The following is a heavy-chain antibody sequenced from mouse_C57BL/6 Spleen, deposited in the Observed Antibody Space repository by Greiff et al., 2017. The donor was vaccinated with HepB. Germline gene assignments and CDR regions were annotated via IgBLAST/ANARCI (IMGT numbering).Heavy chain of an antibody. V-gene: IGHV1-69*01. Sequence: QVQLQQSGAELVMPGASVKLSCKASGYTFTSYWMHWVKQRPGQGLEWIGEIDPSDSYTNYNQKFKGKSTLTVDKSSSTAYMQLSSLTSEDSAVYYCAIDDGYIYWFAYWGQGTLVTVSA. CDR1: GYTFTSYW. CDR2: IDPSDSYT. J-gene: IGHJ3*01. D-gene: IGHD2-3*01. CDR3: AIDDGYIYWFAY.